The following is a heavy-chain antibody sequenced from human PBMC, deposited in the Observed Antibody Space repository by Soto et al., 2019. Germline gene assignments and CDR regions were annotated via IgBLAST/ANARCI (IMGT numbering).Heavy chain of an antibody. V-gene: IGHV5-10-1*01. CDR1: GYSFTSDW. D-gene: IGHD2-2*01. Sequence: VESLNSSWKGSGYSFTSDWSSWVRQMHGKGLEWMGRIDPSDCYTNYSPSFQGHVTISADKSISTAYLQWSSLKASDTAMYYCARRSTSYYYGMDVWGQGTTVT. CDR2: IDPSDCYT. CDR3: ARRSTSYYYGMDV. J-gene: IGHJ6*02.